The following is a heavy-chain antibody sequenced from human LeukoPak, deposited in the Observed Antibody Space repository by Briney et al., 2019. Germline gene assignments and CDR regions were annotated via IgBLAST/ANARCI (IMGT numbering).Heavy chain of an antibody. D-gene: IGHD6-13*01. J-gene: IGHJ4*02. CDR3: ARQQLSQLYYFDN. CDR1: GGSIRSYY. CDR2: IYYSGNT. V-gene: IGHV4-59*01. Sequence: PSETLSLTCTVSGGSIRSYYWNWIRQPPGKGLEWIGYIYYSGNTNYNPSLKSRVTISVDTSKNQFSLKLSSVTAADTAVYYCARQQLSQLYYFDNWGQGTLVTVSS.